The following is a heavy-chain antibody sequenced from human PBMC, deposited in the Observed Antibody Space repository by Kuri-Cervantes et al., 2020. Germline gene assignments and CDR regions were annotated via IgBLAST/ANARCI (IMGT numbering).Heavy chain of an antibody. CDR3: ARTYYYGSVEINDAFEI. D-gene: IGHD3-10*01. CDR1: GVSLSTSGVV. V-gene: IGHV2-5*02. CDR2: IYWDDDK. Sequence: SGPTLVKSTRTLTLACTFSGVSLSTSGVVVGWIRQPPGKALEWLALIYWDDDKRYSPSLKSRLTITKDTSKNQVVLTMTNMDPVDTGTYYCARTYYYGSVEINDAFEIWGQGTIVTVSS. J-gene: IGHJ3*02.